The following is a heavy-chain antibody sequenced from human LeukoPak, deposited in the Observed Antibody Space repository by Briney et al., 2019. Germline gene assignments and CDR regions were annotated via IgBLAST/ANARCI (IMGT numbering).Heavy chain of an antibody. D-gene: IGHD6-6*01. J-gene: IGHJ4*02. V-gene: IGHV1-46*01. CDR2: INPSGGTT. CDR1: GYPFSNYY. CDR3: AKGGASHSSSSPLDY. Sequence: GASVKVSCKASGYPFSNYYIHWVRQAPGQGLEWMGIINPSGGTTTYAQEVQGRVTMTRDMSTSTVYMELNSLRSDDTAVYYCAKGGASHSSSSPLDYWGQGTLVTVSS.